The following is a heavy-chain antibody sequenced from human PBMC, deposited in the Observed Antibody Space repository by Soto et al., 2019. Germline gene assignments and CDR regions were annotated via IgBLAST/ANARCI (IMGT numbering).Heavy chain of an antibody. Sequence: ASVKVSCKASGYTFTSYYMHWVRQAPGQGLEWMGIINPSGGSTSYAQKFQGRVTMTRDTSTSTVYMELSSLRSEDTAVYYCARELSYSGYDEGAGFDYWGQGTLVTVSS. D-gene: IGHD5-12*01. J-gene: IGHJ4*02. V-gene: IGHV1-46*03. CDR2: INPSGGST. CDR3: ARELSYSGYDEGAGFDY. CDR1: GYTFTSYY.